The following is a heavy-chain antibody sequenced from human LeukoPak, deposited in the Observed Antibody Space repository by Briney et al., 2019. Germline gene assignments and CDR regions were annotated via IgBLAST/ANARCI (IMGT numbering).Heavy chain of an antibody. Sequence: SETLSLTCTVSGGSISSYYWSWTRQPAGKGLEWIGRIYTSGSTNYNPSLKSRVTMSVDTSKNQFSLKLSSVTAADTAVYYCARGRDFWSGHPSYWYYGMDVWGQGTTVTVSS. V-gene: IGHV4-4*07. J-gene: IGHJ6*02. CDR1: GGSISSYY. D-gene: IGHD3-3*01. CDR2: IYTSGST. CDR3: ARGRDFWSGHPSYWYYGMDV.